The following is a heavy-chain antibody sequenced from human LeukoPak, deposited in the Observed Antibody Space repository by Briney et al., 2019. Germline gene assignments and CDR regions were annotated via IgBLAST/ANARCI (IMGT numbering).Heavy chain of an antibody. CDR2: IKPDGGDK. CDR3: ATGIYTVGWYPDYFDY. V-gene: IGHV3-7*01. CDR1: GFNFSKYW. D-gene: IGHD6-19*01. J-gene: IGHJ4*02. Sequence: PGGSLRLSCADSGFNFSKYWMSWVSQAPGKGLEWVANIKPDGGDKYYVDSVKGRFTISRDNANKSLYLQMTSLRVEDTAVYYCATGIYTVGWYPDYFDYWGQRTLVTVSS.